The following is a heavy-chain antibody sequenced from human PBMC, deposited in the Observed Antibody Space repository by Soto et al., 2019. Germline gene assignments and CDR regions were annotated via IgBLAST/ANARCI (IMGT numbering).Heavy chain of an antibody. J-gene: IGHJ6*02. V-gene: IGHV3-53*01. Sequence: GGSLRLSCAASGFTVSSNYMSWVRQAPGKGLEWVSVIYSGGSTYYADSVKGRFTISRDNSKNTLYLQMNSLRAEDTAVYYCAMGVAGSSWSTHYYYYYGMDVWGQGTTVTVSS. D-gene: IGHD6-13*01. CDR3: AMGVAGSSWSTHYYYYYGMDV. CDR2: IYSGGST. CDR1: GFTVSSNY.